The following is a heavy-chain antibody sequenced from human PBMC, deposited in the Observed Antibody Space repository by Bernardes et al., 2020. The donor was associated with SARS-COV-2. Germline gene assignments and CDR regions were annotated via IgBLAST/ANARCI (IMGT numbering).Heavy chain of an antibody. D-gene: IGHD3-9*01. CDR1: GFTFSSYS. CDR2: ISSSSSYI. CDR3: ARDRLTGYSSHFDY. V-gene: IGHV3-21*01. J-gene: IGHJ4*02. Sequence: GWSLILSCAASGFTFSSYSMNWVRQAPGQGLEWVSSISSSSSYIYYADSVKGRFTISRDNAKNSLYLQMNSLRAEDTAVYYCARDRLTGYSSHFDYWGQGTLVTVSS.